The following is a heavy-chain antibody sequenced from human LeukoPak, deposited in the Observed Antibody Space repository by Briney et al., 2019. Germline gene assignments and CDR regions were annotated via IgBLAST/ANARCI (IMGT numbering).Heavy chain of an antibody. V-gene: IGHV1-18*01. CDR2: ISAYNGNT. Sequence: ASVKVSYKDSGYTFNSYGISLVRLAPAQGLEGTGLISAYNGNTNYAQKLQGEVTMTTDTSTSTVYMELRSLRSDDTAVYYCARGRYDFWGGYFGHWGQGTTVTVSS. J-gene: IGHJ6*02. D-gene: IGHD3-3*01. CDR1: GYTFNSYG. CDR3: ARGRYDFWGGYFGH.